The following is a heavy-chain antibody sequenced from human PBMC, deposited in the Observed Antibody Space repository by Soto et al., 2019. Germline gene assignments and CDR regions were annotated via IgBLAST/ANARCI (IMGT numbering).Heavy chain of an antibody. D-gene: IGHD2-15*01. J-gene: IGHJ2*01. Sequence: SVTLFPPRAVCGGSIRGPPWGRWGRQAPGRGLEWIGEIFHSGITNYNPSLESRVTISVDRFKNQFSLRLTSLTAADTAVYYCARGYCIGSSCLWYFDVWGRGSLVTVSS. CDR3: ARGYCIGSSCLWYFDV. CDR1: GGSIRGPPW. V-gene: IGHV4-4*02. CDR2: IFHSGIT.